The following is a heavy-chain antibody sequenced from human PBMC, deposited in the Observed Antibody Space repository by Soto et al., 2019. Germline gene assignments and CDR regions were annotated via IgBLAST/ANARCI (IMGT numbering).Heavy chain of an antibody. CDR1: GYTFTSYD. CDR2: MNPNSGNT. Sequence: GASVKVSCKASGYTFTSYDINWVRQATGQGLEWMGWMNPNSGNTGYAQKFQGRVTMTRNTSISTAYMELSSLRSEDTAVYYCARGYCSSTSCYYYYYYGMDVWGQGTTVTVSS. V-gene: IGHV1-8*01. CDR3: ARGYCSSTSCYYYYYYGMDV. J-gene: IGHJ6*02. D-gene: IGHD2-2*01.